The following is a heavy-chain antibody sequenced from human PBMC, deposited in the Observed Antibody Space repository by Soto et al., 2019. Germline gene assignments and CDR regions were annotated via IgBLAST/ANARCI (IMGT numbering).Heavy chain of an antibody. CDR2: MNPNSGNT. V-gene: IGHV1-8*01. J-gene: IGHJ3*02. CDR1: GYTSTSYD. Sequence: QVQLVQSGAEVKKPGASVKVSCKASGYTSTSYDINWVRQATGQGLEWMGWMNPNSGNTGYAQKFQGRVTMTRSTSISTAYMELSSLTSEDTAVYYCATHPSMVLDAFDIWGQGTKVTVSS. CDR3: ATHPSMVLDAFDI. D-gene: IGHD2-8*01.